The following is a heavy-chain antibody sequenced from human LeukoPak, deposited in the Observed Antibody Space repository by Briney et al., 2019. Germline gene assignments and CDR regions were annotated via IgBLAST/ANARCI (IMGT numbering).Heavy chain of an antibody. V-gene: IGHV1-2*02. J-gene: IGHJ6*02. Sequence: ASVKVSCKASGYSFTGFYMHWVRQAPGQGLEWMGWIHPNTGGTNYRQKFQGRVTMTRDTSISTAYMELSRLRSDDTAVYYCARGYCSGGSCYSDYYYGLDVWGQGTTVTVSS. D-gene: IGHD2-15*01. CDR2: IHPNTGGT. CDR1: GYSFTGFY. CDR3: ARGYCSGGSCYSDYYYGLDV.